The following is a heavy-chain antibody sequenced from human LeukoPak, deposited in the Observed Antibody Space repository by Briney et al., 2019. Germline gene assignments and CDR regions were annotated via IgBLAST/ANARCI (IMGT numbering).Heavy chain of an antibody. CDR3: AKVGLSIRGWFDP. CDR1: GYSFSGHY. V-gene: IGHV1-2*02. J-gene: IGHJ5*02. CDR2: ISPNSGGT. Sequence: GASVKVSCKASGYSFSGHYMHWVRQAPGQGPEWMGWISPNSGGTNYAQKFQGRVTMTGDTSISTAYMELSSLRSDDTAVYYCAKVGLSIRGWFDPWGQGTLVTVSS. D-gene: IGHD2/OR15-2a*01.